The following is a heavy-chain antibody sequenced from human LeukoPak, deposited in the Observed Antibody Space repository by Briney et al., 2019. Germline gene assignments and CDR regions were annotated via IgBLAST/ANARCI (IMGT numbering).Heavy chain of an antibody. V-gene: IGHV3-23*01. CDR1: GFTFSSYA. D-gene: IGHD2-8*01. CDR3: AKDRGHCINGVCHNYYYMDV. CDR2: VSGSGGRT. J-gene: IGHJ6*03. Sequence: GSLRLSCAASGFTFSSYAMSWVRQAPGKGLEWVSTVSGSGGRTDYADSAKGRFTISRDNPKNTLYLQMNSLRAQDTAVYYCAKDRGHCINGVCHNYYYMDVWGKGTTVTVSS.